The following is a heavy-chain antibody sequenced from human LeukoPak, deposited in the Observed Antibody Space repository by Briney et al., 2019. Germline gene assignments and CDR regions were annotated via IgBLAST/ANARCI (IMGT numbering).Heavy chain of an antibody. D-gene: IGHD3-22*01. CDR2: INHSGST. CDR1: GDSISNYY. Sequence: SETLSLTCTVSGDSISNYYWSWIRQPPGKGLEWIGEINHSGSTNYNPSLKSRVTISVDTSKNQFSLKLSSVTAADTAVYYCARGLNYYDSSGHNLFDYWGQGTLVTVSS. J-gene: IGHJ4*02. V-gene: IGHV4-34*01. CDR3: ARGLNYYDSSGHNLFDY.